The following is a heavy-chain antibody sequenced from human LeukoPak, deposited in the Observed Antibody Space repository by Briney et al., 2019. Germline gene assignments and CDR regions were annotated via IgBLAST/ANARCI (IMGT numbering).Heavy chain of an antibody. D-gene: IGHD4-17*01. Sequence: GGSLRLSCAASGFTFSSYSMNWVRQAPGKGLEWVSSISSSSSYIYYADSVKGRFTISRDNAKNSLYLQMNSLRAEDTAVYYCARGPDTVTTFDYWGQGTLVTVSP. CDR2: ISSSSSYI. CDR1: GFTFSSYS. V-gene: IGHV3-21*01. CDR3: ARGPDTVTTFDY. J-gene: IGHJ4*02.